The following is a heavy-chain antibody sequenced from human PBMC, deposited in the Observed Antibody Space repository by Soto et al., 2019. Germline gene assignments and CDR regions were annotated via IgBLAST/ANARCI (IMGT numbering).Heavy chain of an antibody. D-gene: IGHD3-22*01. Sequence: SVKVSCKTPGYTFTRYNIHWVRQAPGQGLEWMGWINPFDTADYAQKFQGRATITADESTNTAYMELSSLRSEDTAVYYCAGHSSGVPGYYYGMDVWGQGTTVTVSS. CDR1: GYTFTRYN. J-gene: IGHJ6*02. CDR2: INPFDTA. CDR3: AGHSSGVPGYYYGMDV. V-gene: IGHV1-69*13.